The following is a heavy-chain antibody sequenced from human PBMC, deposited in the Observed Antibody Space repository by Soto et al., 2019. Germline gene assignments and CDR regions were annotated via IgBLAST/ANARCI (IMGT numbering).Heavy chain of an antibody. CDR2: IIPIFGTA. J-gene: IGHJ4*02. V-gene: IGHV1-69*13. CDR3: ARVGSGSYFRLG. D-gene: IGHD1-26*01. Sequence: GASVKVSCKASGGTFSSYAISWVRQAPGQGLEWMGGIIPIFGTANYAQKFQGRVTITADESTSTAYMELSSLRSEDTAVYYCARVGSGSYFRLGWGQGTLVTVSS. CDR1: GGTFSSYA.